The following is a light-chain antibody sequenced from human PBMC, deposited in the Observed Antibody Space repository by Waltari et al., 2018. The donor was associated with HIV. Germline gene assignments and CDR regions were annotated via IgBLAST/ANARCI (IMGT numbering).Light chain of an antibody. CDR2: KDT. CDR1: SDYVGGFTY. Sequence: QSALTQPASVSASPGQSITISCTGSSDYVGGFTYVAWYQQSPGKPPKLLISKDTDRASGISLRFSGSKSANTASLTISGLRPEDEADYFCASFSSTSTYVFGTGTKVTVL. V-gene: IGLV2-14*01. CDR3: ASFSSTSTYV. J-gene: IGLJ1*01.